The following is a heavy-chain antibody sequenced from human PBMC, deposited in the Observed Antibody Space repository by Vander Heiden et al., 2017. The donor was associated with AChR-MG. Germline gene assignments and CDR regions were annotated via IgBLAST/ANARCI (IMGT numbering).Heavy chain of an antibody. CDR3: ARGLVFDI. CDR2: INHSGST. Sequence: QVQLQQWGAGLLKPSETLSLTCAVYGGSFSGYYWSWIRQPPGKGLEWIGEINHSGSTNYNPSLKSRVTISVDTAKNQFSLKLSSVTAAGTAVYYCARGLVFDIWGQGTMVTVSS. J-gene: IGHJ3*02. D-gene: IGHD2-8*02. CDR1: GGSFSGYY. V-gene: IGHV4-34*01.